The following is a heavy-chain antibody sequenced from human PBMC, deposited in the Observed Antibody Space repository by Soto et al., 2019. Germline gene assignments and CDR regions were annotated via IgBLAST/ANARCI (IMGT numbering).Heavy chain of an antibody. CDR1: GDSIISSDFY. CDR3: ARHSLALRKNNWFDP. Sequence: SETLSLTCTVSGDSIISSDFYWGWVRQPPGKGLEWIGSIFYLESSYYNPSLKSRVTMSVDTSKNQFSLRLRSVTAADTALYFCARHSLALRKNNWFDPWGQGIMVTVSS. V-gene: IGHV4-39*01. D-gene: IGHD3-3*02. J-gene: IGHJ5*02. CDR2: IFYLESS.